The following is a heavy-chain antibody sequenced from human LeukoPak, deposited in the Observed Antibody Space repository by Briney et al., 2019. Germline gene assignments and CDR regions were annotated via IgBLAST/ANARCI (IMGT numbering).Heavy chain of an antibody. CDR2: VSSSGSTI. CDR3: ARGGLGSWTFDS. V-gene: IGHV3-48*04. J-gene: IGHJ4*02. D-gene: IGHD1-26*01. CDR1: GFIFSTYS. Sequence: GGSLRLSCAASGFIFSTYSMKWVRQAPGKGREWLSYVSSSGSTIHYTDSVKGRFTISRDNAKYSLYLQMDSLRAEDTALYYCARGGLGSWTFDSWGQGTLVTVSS.